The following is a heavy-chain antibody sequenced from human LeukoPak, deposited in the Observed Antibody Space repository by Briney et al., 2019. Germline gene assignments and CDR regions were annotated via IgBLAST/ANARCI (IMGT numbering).Heavy chain of an antibody. V-gene: IGHV3-11*06. D-gene: IGHD4-23*01. CDR2: ISSSSSYI. CDR3: ARLYTNDYGGNPYFDY. J-gene: IGHJ4*02. Sequence: PGGSLRLSCAASGFTFSDYYMSWIRQAPGKGLEWVSYISSSSSYIYYADSVKGRFTISRDNAKNSLYLQMNSLRAEDTAVYYCARLYTNDYGGNPYFDYWGQGTLVTVSS. CDR1: GFTFSDYY.